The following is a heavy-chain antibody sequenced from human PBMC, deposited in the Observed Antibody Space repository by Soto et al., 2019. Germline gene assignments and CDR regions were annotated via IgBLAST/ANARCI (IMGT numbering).Heavy chain of an antibody. CDR3: ARRWGPGFDY. J-gene: IGHJ4*02. Sequence: QVQLQESGPGLVKPSETLSLTCTVSGGSISSYYWSWIRQPPGKGLEWIGYIYYSGSTNYNPSLKSRVTMSVDTSTNQFSLKLSSVTAADTAGDYCARRWGPGFDYWGQGTLVTVSS. CDR1: GGSISSYY. D-gene: IGHD7-27*01. V-gene: IGHV4-59*08. CDR2: IYYSGST.